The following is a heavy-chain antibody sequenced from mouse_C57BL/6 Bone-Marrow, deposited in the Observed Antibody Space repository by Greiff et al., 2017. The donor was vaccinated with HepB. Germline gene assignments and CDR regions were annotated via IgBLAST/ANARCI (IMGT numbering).Heavy chain of an antibody. J-gene: IGHJ3*01. CDR1: GFPITSGYY. V-gene: IGHV12-3*01. CDR3: AGDRHGGFAY. Sequence: VQLQESGPGLVKPSQSLFLTCSITGFPITSGYYWIWIRQSPGKPLEWMGYITHSGETFYNPSLQSPISITRETSKNQFFLQLNSVTTEDTAMYYCAGDRHGGFAYWGQGTLVTVSA. CDR2: ITHSGET.